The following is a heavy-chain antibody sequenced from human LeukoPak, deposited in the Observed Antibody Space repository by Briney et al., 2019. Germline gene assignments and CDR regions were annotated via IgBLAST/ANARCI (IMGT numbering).Heavy chain of an antibody. J-gene: IGHJ4*02. CDR2: IKQDGSEK. CDR1: GFTFSTYA. CDR3: ARGRRYFDWLLSDY. D-gene: IGHD3-9*01. Sequence: GGSLRLSCAASGFTFSTYAMTWVRQAPGKGLEWVANIKQDGSEKYYVDSVKGRFTISRDNAKNSLYLQMNSLRAEDTAVYYCARGRRYFDWLLSDYWGQGTLVTVSS. V-gene: IGHV3-7*01.